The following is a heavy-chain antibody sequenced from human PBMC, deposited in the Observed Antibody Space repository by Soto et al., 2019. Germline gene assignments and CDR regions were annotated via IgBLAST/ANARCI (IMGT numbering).Heavy chain of an antibody. D-gene: IGHD1-26*01. CDR1: GFTVSDHF. Sequence: ESGGNLIQPGKSLKLSCVASGFTVSDHFISWVRQAPGKGLEWVSTLYSNGATYYADSVKDRFTIYRDNSKNTVYLQLNSLRVGDTALYYCARDSVGGGLNYWGRGTLVTVSS. V-gene: IGHV3-53*01. CDR2: LYSNGAT. CDR3: ARDSVGGGLNY. J-gene: IGHJ4*02.